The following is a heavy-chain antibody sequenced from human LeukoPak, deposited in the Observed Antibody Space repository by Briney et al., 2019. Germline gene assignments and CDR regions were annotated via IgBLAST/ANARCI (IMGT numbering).Heavy chain of an antibody. D-gene: IGHD1-20*01. CDR3: ATITGSPDY. CDR1: GFTFSSYW. J-gene: IGHJ4*02. V-gene: IGHV3-74*01. Sequence: GGSLRLSCAASGFTFSSYWMHWVRQAPGKGLVWVSRIDTDGSRVAYADSVKGRFTISRDNAKNTLYLQMGSLTTEDTSLYYCATITGSPDYWGQGSLVTVSS. CDR2: IDTDGSRV.